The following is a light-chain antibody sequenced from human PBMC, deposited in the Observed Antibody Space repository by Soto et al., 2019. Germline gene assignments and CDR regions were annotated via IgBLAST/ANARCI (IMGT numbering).Light chain of an antibody. Sequence: DIEVTQSNTTLSASVGDRVTITCRASQSISSWLAWYQQKPGKAPKLLIYKASGLESGVPSRFSGSGSGTDFTLTISSLQPDDFATYYCQQYNSYSPLTFGGRTKVDI. J-gene: IGKJ4*01. V-gene: IGKV1-5*03. CDR3: QQYNSYSPLT. CDR1: QSISSW. CDR2: KAS.